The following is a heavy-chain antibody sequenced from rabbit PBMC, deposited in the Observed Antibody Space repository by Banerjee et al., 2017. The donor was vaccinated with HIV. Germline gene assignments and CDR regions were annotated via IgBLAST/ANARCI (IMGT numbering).Heavy chain of an antibody. D-gene: IGHD2-1*01. CDR1: GFSFTNKYV. CDR2: INTSTGNN. CDR3: ARGNTMIMVSFFFTL. V-gene: IGHV1S45*01. J-gene: IGHJ4*01. Sequence: QEQLEESGGDLVKPEGSLTLTCTASGFSFTNKYVMCWVRQALGKGLEWIACINTSTGNNVYASWAKGRFTISKTSSTTVTLQMTSLTAADTATYFCARGNTMIMVSFFFTLWGQGTLVTVS.